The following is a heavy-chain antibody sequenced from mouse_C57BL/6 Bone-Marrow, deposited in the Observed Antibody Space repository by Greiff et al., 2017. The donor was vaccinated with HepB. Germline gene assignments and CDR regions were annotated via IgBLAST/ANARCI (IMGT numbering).Heavy chain of an antibody. Sequence: VKLMESGAELVRPGASVKLSCKASGYTFTDYYINWVKQRPGQGLEWIARIYPGSGNTYYNEKFKGKATLTAEKSSSTAYMQLSSLTSEDSAVYFCATDYWGQGTTLTVSS. CDR1: GYTFTDYY. V-gene: IGHV1-76*01. CDR2: IYPGSGNT. CDR3: ATDY. J-gene: IGHJ2*01.